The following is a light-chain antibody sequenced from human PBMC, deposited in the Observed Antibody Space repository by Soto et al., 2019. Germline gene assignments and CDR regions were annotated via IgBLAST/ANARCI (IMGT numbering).Light chain of an antibody. Sequence: QSVLTQPPSASGTPGQRVTISCSGSNSNIGSNTVNWYQQLPGTAPKLLIYSTDHRPSGVPDRFSGSKSGTSASLAISGLQSEDEADYYCAAWDDSLNVYYVFGTGTKLTVL. J-gene: IGLJ1*01. CDR1: NSNIGSNT. CDR2: STD. V-gene: IGLV1-44*01. CDR3: AAWDDSLNVYYV.